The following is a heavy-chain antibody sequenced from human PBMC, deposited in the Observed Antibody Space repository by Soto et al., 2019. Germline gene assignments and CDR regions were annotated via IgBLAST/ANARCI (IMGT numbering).Heavy chain of an antibody. Sequence: PGGSLRLSCAACGFTFSSYAMSWVRQAPGKGLEWVSAISNSGGSTYYADSVKGRFTISRDNSKNTLYLRMKSLRAEDTALYYCAKDGWKNYYDTSGYRYGMDVWGQGTTVTVSS. J-gene: IGHJ6*02. CDR2: ISNSGGST. V-gene: IGHV3-23*01. CDR3: AKDGWKNYYDTSGYRYGMDV. CDR1: GFTFSSYA. D-gene: IGHD3-22*01.